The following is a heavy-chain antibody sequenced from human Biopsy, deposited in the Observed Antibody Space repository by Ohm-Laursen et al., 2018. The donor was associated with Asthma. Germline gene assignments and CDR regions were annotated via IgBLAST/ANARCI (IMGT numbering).Heavy chain of an antibody. V-gene: IGHV1-69*01. CDR3: AKARCYYFYCDMEV. J-gene: IGHJ6*02. Sequence: SSVKVSCKSSGGTLNNYAINWVRQAPGQVLEWMGGISPIFGSIKYAQKFQDRVTISADVFRNTVHLELSSLRSEDTAVLYCAKARCYYFYCDMEVWGQGTTVTVSS. CDR1: GGTLNNYA. D-gene: IGHD3-3*01. CDR2: ISPIFGSI.